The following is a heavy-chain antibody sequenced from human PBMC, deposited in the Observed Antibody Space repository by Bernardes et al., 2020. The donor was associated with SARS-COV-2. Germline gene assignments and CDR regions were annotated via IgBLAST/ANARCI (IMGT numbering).Heavy chain of an antibody. CDR1: GFTFSSYG. D-gene: IGHD4-17*01. CDR3: ASDYGDYGHYYYYGMDV. V-gene: IGHV3-33*01. CDR2: IWYDGSNK. Sequence: GGSLRLSCAASGFTFSSYGMHWVRQAPGKGLEWVAVIWYDGSNKYYADSVKGRFTISRDNSKNTLYLQMNSLRAEDTAVYYCASDYGDYGHYYYYGMDVWGQGTTVTVSS. J-gene: IGHJ6*02.